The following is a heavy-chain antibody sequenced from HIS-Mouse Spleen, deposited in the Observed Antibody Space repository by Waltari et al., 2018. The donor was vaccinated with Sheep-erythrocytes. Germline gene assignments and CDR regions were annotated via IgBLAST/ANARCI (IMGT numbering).Heavy chain of an antibody. V-gene: IGHV3-30*18. D-gene: IGHD2-21*02. J-gene: IGHJ4*02. CDR1: GFPFSSYG. Sequence: QVQLVESGGGVVQPGRSLRLSCAASGFPFSSYGRNWVRQAPGKGLEWVAFISYDGSNKYYADSVKGRFTISRDNSKNTLYLQMNSLRAEDTAVYYCAKEDCGGDCPFDYWGQGTLVTVSS. CDR3: AKEDCGGDCPFDY. CDR2: ISYDGSNK.